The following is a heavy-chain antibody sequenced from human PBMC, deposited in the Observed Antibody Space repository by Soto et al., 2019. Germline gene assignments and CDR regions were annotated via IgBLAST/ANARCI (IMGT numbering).Heavy chain of an antibody. D-gene: IGHD4-17*01. CDR1: GITFSTYA. Sequence: GSLRLSCAASGITFSTYAMSWVRRAPGKGLEWVSTIGSNGADKQYADFVKGRFTVSRDSSKSTLSLQMNSLRAEDTAVYYCAADYLRHNSLNGYYYSYGMDVWGQGTTVTVSS. CDR3: AADYLRHNSLNGYYYSYGMDV. CDR2: IGSNGADK. J-gene: IGHJ6*02. V-gene: IGHV3-23*01.